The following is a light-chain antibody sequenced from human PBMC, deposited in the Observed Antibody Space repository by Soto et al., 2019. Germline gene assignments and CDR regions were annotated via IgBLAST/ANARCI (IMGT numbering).Light chain of an antibody. J-gene: IGLJ1*01. CDR1: SSDVGGYNY. Sequence: QSALTQPASVSGSPGQTITVSCTGTSSDVGGYNYVSWYQHPGKAPRLMIYDVTNRPSGVSDRFSGSKSGNTASLTISGLQAEDEADYYCSSYTSSSTYVFGTGTKVTVL. CDR3: SSYTSSSTYV. V-gene: IGLV2-14*03. CDR2: DVT.